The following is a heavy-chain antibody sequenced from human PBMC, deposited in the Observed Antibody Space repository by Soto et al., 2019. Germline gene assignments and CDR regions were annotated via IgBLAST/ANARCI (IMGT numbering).Heavy chain of an antibody. CDR3: ARDRSTRGFDY. D-gene: IGHD3-10*01. Sequence: QVQLVEAGGGVVQPGMSLRLSCAASGFTFSRYGMNWVRQAPGKGLEWVAIISYDGTRKYYADSVKGRFTISRDNFKNTLTLQMNSLRSDDTAVYYCARDRSTRGFDYWGQGTLVTVSS. J-gene: IGHJ4*02. V-gene: IGHV3-30-3*01. CDR2: ISYDGTRK. CDR1: GFTFSRYG.